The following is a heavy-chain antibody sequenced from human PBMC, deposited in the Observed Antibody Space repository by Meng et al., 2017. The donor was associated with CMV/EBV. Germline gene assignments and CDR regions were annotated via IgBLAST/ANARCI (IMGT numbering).Heavy chain of an antibody. CDR1: GGSISSSSYY. V-gene: IGHV4-39*07. CDR2: IYYSGST. D-gene: IGHD2-2*03. Sequence: GSLRLSCTVSGGSISSSSYYWGWIRQPPGKGLEWIGSIYYSGSTYYNPSLKSRVTISVDTSKNQFSPKLSSVTAADTAVYYCARDGRGYCSSTSCYGMDVWGQGTTVTVSS. CDR3: ARDGRGYCSSTSCYGMDV. J-gene: IGHJ6*02.